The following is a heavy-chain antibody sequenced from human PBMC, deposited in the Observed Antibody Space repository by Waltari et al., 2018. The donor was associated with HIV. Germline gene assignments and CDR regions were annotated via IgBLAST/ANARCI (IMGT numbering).Heavy chain of an antibody. D-gene: IGHD2-2*01. CDR2: VYFGGST. J-gene: IGHJ4*02. CDR1: GFSVSDNY. V-gene: IGHV3-53*01. Sequence: VQLVESGGGLIQPGGSLSLSCAASGFSVSDNYMSWVRQAPGKRPEWVSVVYFGGSTDYADSVRGRFTTSRDESKNMLYLQMNSLRAEDTAVYYCARALTRGLWDSWGQGTLVSVSS. CDR3: ARALTRGLWDS.